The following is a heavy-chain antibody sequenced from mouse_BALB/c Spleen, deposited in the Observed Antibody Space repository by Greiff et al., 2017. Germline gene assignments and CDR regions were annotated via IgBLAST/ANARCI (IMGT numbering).Heavy chain of an antibody. CDR1: GFTFTDYY. V-gene: IGHV7-3*02. CDR2: IRNKANGYTT. D-gene: IGHD2-10*01. J-gene: IGHJ2*01. Sequence: EVMLVESGGGLVQPGGSLRLSCATSGFTFTDYYMSWVRQPPGKALEWLGFIRNKANGYTTEYSASVKGRFTISRDNSQSILYLQMNTLRAEDSATYYCARDNLLWPGGYWGQGTTLTVSS. CDR3: ARDNLLWPGGY.